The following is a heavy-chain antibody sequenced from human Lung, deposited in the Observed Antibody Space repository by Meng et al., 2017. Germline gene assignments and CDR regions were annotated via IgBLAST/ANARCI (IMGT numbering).Heavy chain of an antibody. Sequence: VRVHRWDAGLLTPLATLPLPCVASGGAFSDYYWSWSRQPQGKGLEWIGEINHSGSTNYNPSLESRATISVDTSQNNLSLKLSSVTAADSAVFYCARGPTTMAHDFDYWGQGTLVTVSS. CDR1: GGAFSDYY. CDR3: ARGPTTMAHDFDY. CDR2: INHSGST. D-gene: IGHD4-11*01. J-gene: IGHJ4*02. V-gene: IGHV4-34*01.